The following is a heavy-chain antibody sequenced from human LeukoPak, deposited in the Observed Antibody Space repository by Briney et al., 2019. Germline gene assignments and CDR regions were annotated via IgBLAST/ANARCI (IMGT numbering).Heavy chain of an antibody. J-gene: IGHJ4*02. Sequence: GASVKVSCKASGYTFTSYGISWVRQAPGQGLEWMGWISAYNGNTNYAQKLQGRVTMTRDTSISTAYMELSRLRSDDTAVYYCARVGSSFSRTYFDYWGQGTLVTVSS. D-gene: IGHD6-6*01. V-gene: IGHV1-18*01. CDR3: ARVGSSFSRTYFDY. CDR1: GYTFTSYG. CDR2: ISAYNGNT.